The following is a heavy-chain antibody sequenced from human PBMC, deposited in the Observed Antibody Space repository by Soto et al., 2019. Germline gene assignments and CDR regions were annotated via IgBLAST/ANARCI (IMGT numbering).Heavy chain of an antibody. Sequence: ASVKVSCKFSGYVLSELSMHWVRQAPGKGLEWMGGFDPEHGETIYAQKFQGRVTMTEDTSTDTAYMELSSLRSDDTAVYYCATDPLRYFDWSSWGQGTMVT. J-gene: IGHJ3*01. CDR3: ATDPLRYFDWSS. CDR1: GYVLSELS. CDR2: FDPEHGET. V-gene: IGHV1-24*01. D-gene: IGHD3-9*01.